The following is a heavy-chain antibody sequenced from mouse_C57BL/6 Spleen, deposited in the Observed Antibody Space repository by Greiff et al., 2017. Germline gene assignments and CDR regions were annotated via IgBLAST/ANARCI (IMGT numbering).Heavy chain of an antibody. CDR2: IDPANGNT. CDR1: GFNIKNTY. V-gene: IGHV14-3*01. D-gene: IGHD1-1*01. CDR3: ARFSLITTVVEGNAMDY. Sequence: VQLQQSVAELVRPGASVKLSCTASGFNIKNTYMHWVKQRPEQGLEWIGRIDPANGNTKYAPKFQGKATITADTSSNTAYLQLSSLTSEDTAIYYCARFSLITTVVEGNAMDYWGQGTSVTVSS. J-gene: IGHJ4*01.